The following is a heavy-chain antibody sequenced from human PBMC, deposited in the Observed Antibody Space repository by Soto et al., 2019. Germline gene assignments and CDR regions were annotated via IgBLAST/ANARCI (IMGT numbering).Heavy chain of an antibody. CDR3: VKVTFPRYSSSWYLWGRSPTNFDY. D-gene: IGHD6-13*01. V-gene: IGHV3-64D*08. CDR1: VFTLITYA. CDR2: ISSNGGST. J-gene: IGHJ4*02. Sequence: EESLRHYCSASVFTLITYAMHCVSQAPGTGLEYVSTISSNGGSTYYADSVKGRFTISRDNSKNTLYLQMSSLRAEDTAVYYCVKVTFPRYSSSWYLWGRSPTNFDYWGQGT.